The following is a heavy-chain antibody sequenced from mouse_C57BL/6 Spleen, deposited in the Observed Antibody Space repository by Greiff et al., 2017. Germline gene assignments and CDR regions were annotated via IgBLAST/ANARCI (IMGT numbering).Heavy chain of an antibody. CDR1: GYTFTSYW. J-gene: IGHJ2*01. CDR3: GAAGNYDYFDY. V-gene: IGHV1-52*01. D-gene: IGHD2-1*01. Sequence: QVQLQQPGAELVRPGSSVKLSCKASGYTFTSYWMHWVKQRPIQGLEWIGNIDPSDSETHYNQKFKDKATLTVDKSSSTAYMQLSSLTSEDSAVYYCGAAGNYDYFDYWGQGTTLTVSS. CDR2: IDPSDSET.